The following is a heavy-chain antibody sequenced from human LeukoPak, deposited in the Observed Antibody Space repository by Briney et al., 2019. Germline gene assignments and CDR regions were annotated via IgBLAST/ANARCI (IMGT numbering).Heavy chain of an antibody. CDR3: AKDSSGWLAGAFDI. V-gene: IGHV3-23*01. D-gene: IGHD6-19*01. CDR2: ISGSGGST. Sequence: GGSLRLSCAASGFTFSSYGMSWVRQAPGKGLEWVSGISGSGGSTYYADSVKGRFTISRDNSKNTLYLQMNSLRAEDTAVYYCAKDSSGWLAGAFDIWGQGTMVTVSS. CDR1: GFTFSSYG. J-gene: IGHJ3*02.